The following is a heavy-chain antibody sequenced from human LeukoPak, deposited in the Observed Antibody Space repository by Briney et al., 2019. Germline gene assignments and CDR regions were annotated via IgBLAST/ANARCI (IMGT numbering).Heavy chain of an antibody. J-gene: IGHJ4*02. V-gene: IGHV3-48*02. CDR3: SRRFDC. CDR1: GFTFSDYS. Sequence: GESLRLFCAASGFTFSDYSMNWVRQAPGKGLEWVSYIDGSGDTMYYADSVKGRFTISRDNAKNSLDLQMNSLRDEDTAVYYCSRRFDCWGQGTLIPVSS. CDR2: IDGSGDTM.